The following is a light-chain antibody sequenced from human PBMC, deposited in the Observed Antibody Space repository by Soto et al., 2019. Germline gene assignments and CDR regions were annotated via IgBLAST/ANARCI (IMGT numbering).Light chain of an antibody. Sequence: QSALTQPPSASGSPGQSVTISCTGTSSDVGGYKYVSWYQQYPGKAPKLMIYEVSKRPSGFPDRFSGFKSGKTASLTVSGVQPEDEADYYCTSYAGSNIGVFGGGTKQTVL. CDR3: TSYAGSNIGV. CDR1: SSDVGGYKY. V-gene: IGLV2-8*01. CDR2: EVS. J-gene: IGLJ3*02.